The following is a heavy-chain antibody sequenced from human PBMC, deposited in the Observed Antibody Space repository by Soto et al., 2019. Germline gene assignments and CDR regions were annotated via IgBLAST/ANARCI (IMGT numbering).Heavy chain of an antibody. V-gene: IGHV3-30*18. Sequence: PGGSLRLSCAASGFTFSSYGMHWVRQAPGKGLEWVAVISYDGSNKYYADSVKGRFTISRDNSKNTLYLQMNSLRAEDTAVYYCAKGLTFGQWLDLYYFDYWGQGTLVTVSS. CDR3: AKGLTFGQWLDLYYFDY. J-gene: IGHJ4*02. CDR1: GFTFSSYG. CDR2: ISYDGSNK. D-gene: IGHD6-19*01.